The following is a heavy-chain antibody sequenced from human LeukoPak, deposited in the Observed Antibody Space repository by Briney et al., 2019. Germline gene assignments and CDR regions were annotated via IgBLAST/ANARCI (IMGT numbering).Heavy chain of an antibody. V-gene: IGHV3-48*04. Sequence: GGSLRLSCAASGFTFSTYTMNWVRQAPGKGLEWVSYISSSGSTIYYADSVKGRFAISRDNAKNSLYLQMNSLRAEDTAVYYCAELGITMIGGVWGKGTTVTISS. CDR3: AELGITMIGGV. D-gene: IGHD3-10*02. CDR1: GFTFSTYT. J-gene: IGHJ6*04. CDR2: ISSSGSTI.